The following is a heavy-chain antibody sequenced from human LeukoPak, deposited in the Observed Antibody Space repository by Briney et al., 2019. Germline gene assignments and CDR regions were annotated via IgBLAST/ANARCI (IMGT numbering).Heavy chain of an antibody. Sequence: GGSLRLSCAASGFTFSTHAMNWVRQAPGKGLEWVSAISCSGGSSYYADSVKGRFTVSRDNSKNTLYLQMNSLRAEDTAVYYCARVFHCTSSSCVWDAFDIWGQGTMVTVSS. CDR2: ISCSGGSS. CDR3: ARVFHCTSSSCVWDAFDI. V-gene: IGHV3-23*01. D-gene: IGHD2-15*01. CDR1: GFTFSTHA. J-gene: IGHJ3*02.